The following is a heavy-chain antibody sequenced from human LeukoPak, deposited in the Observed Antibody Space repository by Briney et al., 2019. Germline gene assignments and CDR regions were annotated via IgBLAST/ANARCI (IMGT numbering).Heavy chain of an antibody. CDR2: ISAYNGNT. J-gene: IGHJ3*02. V-gene: IGHV1-18*01. CDR1: GYTLTSYG. CDR3: VRDRSSSSWHPDAFDI. D-gene: IGHD6-13*01. Sequence: GASVKDSCKASGYTLTSYGISWVRPAPGQGGEWMGWISAYNGNTNYAQKLQGRVTMTTDTSTSTAYMELRSLRSDDTAVYYCVRDRSSSSWHPDAFDIWGQGTMVTVSS.